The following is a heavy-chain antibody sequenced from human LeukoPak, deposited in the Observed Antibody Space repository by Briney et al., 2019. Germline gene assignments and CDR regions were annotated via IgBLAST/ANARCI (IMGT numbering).Heavy chain of an antibody. Sequence: ASVKVSCKGSGYTFTGYYMHWVRQAPGQGLEWMGWINPNSGGTNYAQKFQGRVTMTRDTSISTAYTELSRLRSDDTAVYYCERAVAGTTETDDYCGQGTLVTVSS. CDR1: GYTFTGYY. CDR2: INPNSGGT. CDR3: ERAVAGTTETDDY. V-gene: IGHV1-2*02. J-gene: IGHJ4*02. D-gene: IGHD6-19*01.